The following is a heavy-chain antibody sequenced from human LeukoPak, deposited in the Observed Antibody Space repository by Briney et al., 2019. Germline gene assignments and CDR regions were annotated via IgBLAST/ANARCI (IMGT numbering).Heavy chain of an antibody. D-gene: IGHD2-21*01. V-gene: IGHV4-59*01. CDR2: IYYSGST. CDR1: GGSISSYY. J-gene: IGHJ5*02. CDR3: ARDDRLTVDP. Sequence: SETLSLTCTVSGGSISSYYWSWIRQPPGKGLEWIGYIYYSGSTNYNPSLKSRVTISVDTSKNQFSPKLSSVTAADTAVYYCARDDRLTVDPWGQGTLVTVSS.